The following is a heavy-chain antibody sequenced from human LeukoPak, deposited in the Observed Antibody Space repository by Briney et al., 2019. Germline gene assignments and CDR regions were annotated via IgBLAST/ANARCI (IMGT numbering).Heavy chain of an antibody. CDR3: ARVMVRGVITPNWYFDL. D-gene: IGHD3-10*01. CDR1: GGSFSGYH. Sequence: SETLSLTCAVYGGSFSGYHWSWIRQPPGKGLEWIGEINHSGSTNYNPSLKSRVTISVDTSKNQFSLKLSSVTAADTAVYYCARVMVRGVITPNWYFDLWGRGTLVTVSS. CDR2: INHSGST. J-gene: IGHJ2*01. V-gene: IGHV4-34*01.